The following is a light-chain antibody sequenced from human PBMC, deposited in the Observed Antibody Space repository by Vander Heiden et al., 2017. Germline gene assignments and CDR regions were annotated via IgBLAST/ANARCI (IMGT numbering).Light chain of an antibody. J-gene: IGKJ1*01. CDR3: QQYNSYSRT. CDR2: KAS. Sequence: DIPIAPSPSTLAASVGDRVTITCRASQSISSWLAWYQQKPGKAPKLLIYKASSLESGVPSRFSGSGSGTEFTLTISSLQPDDFATYYCQQYNSYSRTFGQGTKVEIK. CDR1: QSISSW. V-gene: IGKV1-5*03.